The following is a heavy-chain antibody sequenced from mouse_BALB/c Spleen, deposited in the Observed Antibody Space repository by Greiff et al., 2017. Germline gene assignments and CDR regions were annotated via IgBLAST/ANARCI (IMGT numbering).Heavy chain of an antibody. CDR3: TTESMITTSAMDY. J-gene: IGHJ4*01. Sequence: VQLQQSGTVLARPGASVKMSCKASGYSFTCYWMHWVKQRPGQGLEWIGAIYPGNSDTSYNQKFKGKVKLTAVTSASTAYMELSSLTNEDSAVYYCTTESMITTSAMDYWGQGTSVTVSS. CDR2: IYPGNSDT. CDR1: GYSFTCYW. D-gene: IGHD2-4*01. V-gene: IGHV1-5*01.